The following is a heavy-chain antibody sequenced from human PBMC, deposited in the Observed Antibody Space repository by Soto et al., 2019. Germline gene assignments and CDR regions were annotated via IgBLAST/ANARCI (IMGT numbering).Heavy chain of an antibody. D-gene: IGHD1-26*01. V-gene: IGHV3-30-3*01. Sequence: GGSLRLSCAASGFTFSSYAMHWVRQAPGKGLEWVAVISYDGSNKYYADSVKGRFTISRDNSKNTLYLQMNSLRAEDTAVYYCAILPTPKEWEVYHYDVMDVCTRRTTDTVSS. CDR2: ISYDGSNK. CDR3: AILPTPKEWEVYHYDVMDV. CDR1: GFTFSSYA. J-gene: IGHJ6*01.